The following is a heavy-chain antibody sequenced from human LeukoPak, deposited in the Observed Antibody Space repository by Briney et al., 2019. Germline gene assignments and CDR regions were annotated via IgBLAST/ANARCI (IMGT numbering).Heavy chain of an antibody. Sequence: PGGSLRLSCAASGXTFTSYAMSWVRQAPGKGLEWVFGISGSGGSTYYADSVKGRFTISRDNSKNTLYLQMNSLTAEGTAVYYCAKEGLYCSSTSCYVENWGQGTLVTVSS. CDR2: ISGSGGST. V-gene: IGHV3-23*01. CDR1: GXTFTSYA. D-gene: IGHD2-2*01. J-gene: IGHJ4*02. CDR3: AKEGLYCSSTSCYVEN.